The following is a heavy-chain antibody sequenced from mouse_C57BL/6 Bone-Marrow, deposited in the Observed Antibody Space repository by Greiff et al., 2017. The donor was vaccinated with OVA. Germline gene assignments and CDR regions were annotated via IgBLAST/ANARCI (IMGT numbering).Heavy chain of an antibody. J-gene: IGHJ3*01. CDR2: INPSTGGT. V-gene: IGHV1-42*01. CDR3: AGAYYSNYVRFAY. D-gene: IGHD2-5*01. CDR1: GYSFTGYY. Sequence: VQLKQESGPELVKPGASVKISCKASGYSFTGYYMNWVKQSPEKSLEWIGEINPSTGGTTYNQKFKAKATLTVDKSSSTAYMQLKSLTSEDSAVYYCAGAYYSNYVRFAYWGQGTLVTVSA.